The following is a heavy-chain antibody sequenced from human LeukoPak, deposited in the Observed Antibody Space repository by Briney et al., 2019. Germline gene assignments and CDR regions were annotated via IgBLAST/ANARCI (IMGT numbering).Heavy chain of an antibody. Sequence: GGSLRLSCAASGFTFSNYAMHWVRQAPGKGLEWVSTISYDGNNEYYPDSVKGRFTISRDNSKNTSYLQMDSLRAEDTAVYYCARVWGHGADYWGQGTLVTVSS. CDR3: ARVWGHGADY. D-gene: IGHD4/OR15-4a*01. CDR2: ISYDGNNE. V-gene: IGHV3-30-3*01. J-gene: IGHJ4*02. CDR1: GFTFSNYA.